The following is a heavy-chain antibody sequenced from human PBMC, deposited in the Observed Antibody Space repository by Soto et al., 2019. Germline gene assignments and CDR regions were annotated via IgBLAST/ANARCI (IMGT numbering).Heavy chain of an antibody. J-gene: IGHJ4*02. CDR1: GFTFSSYS. V-gene: IGHV3-48*02. CDR2: ISSSSSTI. CDR3: ARDDCSGGSCYFDY. Sequence: EVQLVESGGGLVQPGGSLRLSCAASGFTFSSYSMKWVRQAPGKGLEWVSYISSSSSTIYYADSVKGRFTISRDNAKNSLYLQMNSLRDEDTAVNYCARDDCSGGSCYFDYWGQGTLVTVSS. D-gene: IGHD2-15*01.